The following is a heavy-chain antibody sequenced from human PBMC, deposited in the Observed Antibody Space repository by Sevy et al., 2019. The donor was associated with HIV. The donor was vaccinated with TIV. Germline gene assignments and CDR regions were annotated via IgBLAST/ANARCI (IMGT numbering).Heavy chain of an antibody. Sequence: GGSLRLSCAASGLTFSNYAMSWVRQTPGKGLEWVSAISGSADATYYTDSVKGRFTISRDNSKNTVYLQMNSLRAEDTAVYYCVKEVSQYSYSDYWGQGNLVTVSS. CDR3: VKEVSQYSYSDY. CDR1: GLTFSNYA. V-gene: IGHV3-23*01. D-gene: IGHD5-18*01. J-gene: IGHJ4*02. CDR2: ISGSADAT.